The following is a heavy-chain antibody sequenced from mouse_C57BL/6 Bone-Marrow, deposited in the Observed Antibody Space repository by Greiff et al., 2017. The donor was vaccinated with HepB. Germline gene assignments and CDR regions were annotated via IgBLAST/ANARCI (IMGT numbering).Heavy chain of an antibody. CDR1: GYTFTNYD. V-gene: IGHV1-85*01. Sequence: QVQLQQSGPELVKPGTSVKLSCKASGYTFTNYDINWMKQRPGQGLEWIGWIYPRDGTSKSNEKFKGKATLTVDTSSSTTYMEFHSLTSEDSAVYFCARGGTAQALFAYWGQGTLVTVSA. J-gene: IGHJ3*01. CDR3: ARGGTAQALFAY. CDR2: IYPRDGTS. D-gene: IGHD3-2*02.